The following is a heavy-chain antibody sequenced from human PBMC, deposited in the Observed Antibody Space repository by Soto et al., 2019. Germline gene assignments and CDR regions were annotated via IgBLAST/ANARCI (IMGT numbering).Heavy chain of an antibody. CDR2: ISSTSTNI. V-gene: IGHV3-21*01. CDR1: GFTFSSYI. D-gene: IGHD3-9*01. J-gene: IGHJ6*02. CDR3: ARDSDILTGMAHYGMDV. Sequence: GGSMRLSCAASGFTFSSYIMHWVRQAPGKGLEWISTISSTSTNIYYADSVKGRFTISRDNPKNLLFLQMNSLRDEDTAVYYCARDSDILTGMAHYGMDVWGQGTTVTVSS.